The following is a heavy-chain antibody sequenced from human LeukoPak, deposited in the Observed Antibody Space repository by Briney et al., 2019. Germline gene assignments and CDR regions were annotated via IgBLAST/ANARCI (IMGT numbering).Heavy chain of an antibody. Sequence: PSETLSLTCSVSGVSMSSHYWSWLRQPPGKGLEGIGYIYYSGTTNYNPSLKSRVTMSVDTSKNQFSLKLSSVTAADTALYYCATRPADSTWYGVFDFWSRGTLVTVSS. V-gene: IGHV4-59*11. CDR1: GVSMSSHY. J-gene: IGHJ4*02. CDR2: IYYSGTT. CDR3: ATRPADSTWYGVFDF. D-gene: IGHD6-13*01.